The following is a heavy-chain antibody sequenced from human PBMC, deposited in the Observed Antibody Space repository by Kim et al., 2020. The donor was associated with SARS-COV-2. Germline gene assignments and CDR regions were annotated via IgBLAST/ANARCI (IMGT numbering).Heavy chain of an antibody. J-gene: IGHJ6*02. CDR1: GYTFNSYS. CDR3: ARGLFRMDV. Sequence: ASVKVSCKASGYTFNSYSLSWVRQAPGQGPEWVGWISVYSGDTNYAQKLQDRVTLTTDTSTNTAYMELRSLTSDDTAVYYCARGLFRMDVWGQGTTVTVSS. V-gene: IGHV1-18*04. CDR2: ISVYSGDT.